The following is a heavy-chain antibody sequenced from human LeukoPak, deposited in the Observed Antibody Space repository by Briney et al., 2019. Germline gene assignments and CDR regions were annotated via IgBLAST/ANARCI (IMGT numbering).Heavy chain of an antibody. D-gene: IGHD1-26*01. J-gene: IGHJ2*01. Sequence: SETLSLTCTVSGGSISTYFWSWIRQPPGKGLEWIGYVYYSGSTNYNPSLKSRVTISVDTSKDQFSLRLTSVTAADTAVYYCARSFLGDWYFDLWGRGTLVTVSS. V-gene: IGHV4-59*01. CDR3: ARSFLGDWYFDL. CDR2: VYYSGST. CDR1: GGSISTYF.